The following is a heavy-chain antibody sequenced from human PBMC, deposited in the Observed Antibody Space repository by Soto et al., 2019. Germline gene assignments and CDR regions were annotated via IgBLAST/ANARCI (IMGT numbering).Heavy chain of an antibody. CDR3: ARDRGGEWELLNYYGMDV. CDR1: GGTFSSYA. D-gene: IGHD1-26*01. J-gene: IGHJ6*02. V-gene: IGHV1-69*13. CDR2: IIPIFGTA. Sequence: VKVSCKASGGTFSSYAISWVRQAPGQGLEWMGGIIPIFGTANYAQKFQGRVTITADESTSTAYMELSSLRSEDTAVYYCARDRGGEWELLNYYGMDVWGQGTTVTVSS.